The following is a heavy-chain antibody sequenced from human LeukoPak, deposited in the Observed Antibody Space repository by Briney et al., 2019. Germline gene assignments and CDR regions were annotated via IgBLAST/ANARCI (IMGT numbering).Heavy chain of an antibody. CDR2: ISSDGSST. J-gene: IGHJ6*03. D-gene: IGHD6-13*01. CDR3: ARVFRAAAGTVYYYYYYMDV. V-gene: IGHV3-74*01. Sequence: PGGSLRLSCAASGFTFSSYEMNWVRQAPGKGLEWVSRISSDGSSTTYADSVKGRFTISRDNAKNTLYLQMNSLRAEDTAVYYCARVFRAAAGTVYYYYYYMDVWGKGTTVTVSS. CDR1: GFTFSSYE.